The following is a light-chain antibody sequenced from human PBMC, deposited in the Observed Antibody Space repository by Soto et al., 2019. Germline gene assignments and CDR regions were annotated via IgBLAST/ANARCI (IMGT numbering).Light chain of an antibody. J-gene: IGKJ1*01. V-gene: IGKV3-15*01. CDR2: GAS. CDR1: QSVGSN. Sequence: EIVMTQSPATLSGSSGERATLSCRASQSVGSNLAWYQQKPGQAPRLLIYGASTRATGIPARFSGSGSGTEFTLTIRSLQSEDFAIYFCQQYNNWPPDRTFGQGTKVEIK. CDR3: QQYNNWPPDRT.